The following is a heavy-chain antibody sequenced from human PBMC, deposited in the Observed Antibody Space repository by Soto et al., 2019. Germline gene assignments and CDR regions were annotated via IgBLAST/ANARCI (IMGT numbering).Heavy chain of an antibody. V-gene: IGHV4-30-4*01. CDR3: AREATMVRGVTTLPSGMDV. J-gene: IGHJ6*02. Sequence: SETLSLTCTVSGGSISSGDYYWSWIRQPTGKGLEWIGYIYYSGSTYYNPSLKSRVTISVDTSKNQFSLKLNSVTAADTAVYYCAREATMVRGVTTLPSGMDVWGQGTTVTVSS. D-gene: IGHD3-10*01. CDR1: GGSISSGDYY. CDR2: IYYSGST.